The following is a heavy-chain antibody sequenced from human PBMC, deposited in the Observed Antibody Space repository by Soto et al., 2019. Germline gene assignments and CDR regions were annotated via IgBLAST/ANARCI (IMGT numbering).Heavy chain of an antibody. CDR2: INPNSGGT. Sequence: QVQLVQSGAEVKKPGASVKVSCKASGYHVTGYYMHWVRQAPGQGLEWMGWINPNSGGTNYAQKFQGRVTMTRDTSISTAYMELSRLRSDDTAVYYCARGWEYYYDSSGYPYYWGQGTLVTVSS. J-gene: IGHJ4*02. CDR3: ARGWEYYYDSSGYPYY. CDR1: GYHVTGYY. V-gene: IGHV1-2*02. D-gene: IGHD3-22*01.